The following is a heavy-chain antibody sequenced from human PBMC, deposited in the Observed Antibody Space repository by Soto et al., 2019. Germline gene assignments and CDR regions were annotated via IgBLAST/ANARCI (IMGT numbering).Heavy chain of an antibody. CDR3: AREGYCSGGSCYSRTLDY. Sequence: TSETLSLTCAVYGGSFSGYYWSWIRQPPGKGLEWIGEINHSGSTNYNPSLKSRVTISVVTSKNQFSLKLSSVTAADTAVYYCAREGYCSGGSCYSRTLDYWGQGTLVTVSS. CDR2: INHSGST. J-gene: IGHJ4*02. CDR1: GGSFSGYY. V-gene: IGHV4-34*01. D-gene: IGHD2-15*01.